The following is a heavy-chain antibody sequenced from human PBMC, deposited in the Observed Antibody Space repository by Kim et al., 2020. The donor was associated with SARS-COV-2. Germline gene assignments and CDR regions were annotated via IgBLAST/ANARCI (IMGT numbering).Heavy chain of an antibody. D-gene: IGHD3-10*01. CDR1: GFTVSSNY. CDR3: ARESTWYYYGSGSSYGMDV. V-gene: IGHV3-66*01. Sequence: GGSLRLSCAASGFTVSSNYMNWVRQAPGKGLEWVSVIDSGGTTYYADSVKGRFTISRDNSKNTLYLQMNSLRAEDTGVYYCARESTWYYYGSGSSYGMDVWGQGTTVTVSS. CDR2: IDSGGTT. J-gene: IGHJ6*02.